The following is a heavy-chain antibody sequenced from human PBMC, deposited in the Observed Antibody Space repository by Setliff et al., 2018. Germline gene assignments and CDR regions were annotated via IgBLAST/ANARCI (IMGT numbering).Heavy chain of an antibody. V-gene: IGHV4-59*01. CDR1: GGSISGYY. CDR3: ARGAYIGLDY. J-gene: IGHJ4*02. D-gene: IGHD4-4*01. CDR2: IYYSGTT. Sequence: SETLSLTCTVSGGSISGYYWSWIRQPPGKGLEWIGYIYYSGTTNYSPSLKSRVTISIDMSKNQFSLKLNSVTAADTAVYYCARGAYIGLDYWGQGTLVTVSS.